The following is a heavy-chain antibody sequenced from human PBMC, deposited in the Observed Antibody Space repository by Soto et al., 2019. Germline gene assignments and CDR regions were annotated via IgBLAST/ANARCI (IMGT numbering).Heavy chain of an antibody. V-gene: IGHV4-59*01. J-gene: IGHJ3*02. CDR2: IYYSGST. Sequence: PSETLSLTCTVSGGSISSYYWSWIRQPPGKGLEWIGYIYYSGSTNYNPSLKSRVTISVDTSKNQFSLKLSSVTAADTAVYYCARDPSDYGAFDIWGQGTVVTVSS. D-gene: IGHD4-17*01. CDR3: ARDPSDYGAFDI. CDR1: GGSISSYY.